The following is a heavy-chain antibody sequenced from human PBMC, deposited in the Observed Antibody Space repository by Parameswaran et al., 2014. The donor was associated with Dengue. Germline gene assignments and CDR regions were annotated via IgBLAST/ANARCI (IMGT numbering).Heavy chain of an antibody. V-gene: IGHV1-2*04. J-gene: IGHJ5*02. D-gene: IGHD3-10*01. CDR2: INPNSGGT. CDR3: ARGSGFGEFSPWFDP. Sequence: WVRQAPGQGLEWMGWINPNSGGTNYAQKFQGWVTMTRDTSISTAYMELSRLRSDDTAVYYCARGSGFGEFSPWFDPWGQGTLVTVSS.